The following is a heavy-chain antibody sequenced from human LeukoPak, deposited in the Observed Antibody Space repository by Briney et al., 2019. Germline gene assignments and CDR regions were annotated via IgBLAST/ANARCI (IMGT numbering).Heavy chain of an antibody. CDR1: GFTFSSYE. CDR3: AKDISGWFDY. D-gene: IGHD6-19*01. Sequence: GGSLRLSCAASGFTFSSYEMNWVRQAPGKGLEWVSKISSSGSSIYYADSVKGRFTVSRDNSKNTLYLQMNSLRAEDTAVYYCAKDISGWFDYWGQGTLVTVSS. CDR2: ISSSGSSI. V-gene: IGHV3-48*03. J-gene: IGHJ4*02.